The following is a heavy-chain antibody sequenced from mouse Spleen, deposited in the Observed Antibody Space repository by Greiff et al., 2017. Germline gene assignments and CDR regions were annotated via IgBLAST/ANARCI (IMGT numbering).Heavy chain of an antibody. D-gene: IGHD2-4*01. Sequence: VQLQQSGPGLVQPSQSLSITCTVSGFSLTSYGVHWVRQSPGKGLEWLGVIWSGGSTDYNAAFISRLSISKDNSKSQVFFKMNSLQANDTAIYYCASITTRGAMDYWGQGTSVTVSS. CDR3: ASITTRGAMDY. CDR2: IWSGGST. V-gene: IGHV2-2*02. CDR1: GFSLTSYG. J-gene: IGHJ4*01.